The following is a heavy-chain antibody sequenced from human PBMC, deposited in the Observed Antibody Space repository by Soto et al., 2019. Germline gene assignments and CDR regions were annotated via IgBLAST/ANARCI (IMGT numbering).Heavy chain of an antibody. J-gene: IGHJ4*02. Sequence: QITLNESGPTVVKPTETLTLTCTFSGFSLTTSGVGVGWVRQSPGKAPERLAFIYWDDDKSYSTSLKSRLTITKETSKNQVVLTMANVDPADTATYYCAHRVLRAVFGLVTTTAIYFDFWGQGTPVVVSS. CDR3: AHRVLRAVFGLVTTTAIYFDF. D-gene: IGHD3-3*01. CDR2: IYWDDDK. CDR1: GFSLTTSGVG. V-gene: IGHV2-5*02.